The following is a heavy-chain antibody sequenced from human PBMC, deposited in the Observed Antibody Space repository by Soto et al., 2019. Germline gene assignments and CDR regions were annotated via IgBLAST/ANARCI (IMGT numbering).Heavy chain of an antibody. CDR1: GASIGSGEYY. Sequence: QVQLQESGPGLVKPSQTLSLTCTVSGASIGSGEYYWNWIRQPPGKGLEWIGHIYHRGSTYYSSSLKNRVTISLDTSKNQFSLKLTSVTAADTAVCYYARTANGDLFVDFWGQGTLVTVSS. D-gene: IGHD4-17*01. V-gene: IGHV4-30-4*01. CDR2: IYHRGST. J-gene: IGHJ4*02. CDR3: ARTANGDLFVDF.